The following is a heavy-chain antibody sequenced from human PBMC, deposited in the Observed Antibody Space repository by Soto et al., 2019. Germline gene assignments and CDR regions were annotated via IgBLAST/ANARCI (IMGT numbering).Heavy chain of an antibody. Sequence: ASVKVSCKTPGYTFRTYPIHWVRQAPGQGLEWMGWVDSADGNTKYSQRLQDRITITRDTSASTAYMELSSLSSEDTAIYYCARRGGAYCDYWG. CDR1: GYTFRTYP. V-gene: IGHV1-3*01. D-gene: IGHD1-26*01. CDR2: VDSADGNT. CDR3: ARRGGAYCDY. J-gene: IGHJ4*01.